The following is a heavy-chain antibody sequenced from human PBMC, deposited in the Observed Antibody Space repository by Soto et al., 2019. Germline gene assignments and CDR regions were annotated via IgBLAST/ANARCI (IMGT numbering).Heavy chain of an antibody. V-gene: IGHV4-31*03. Sequence: QVQLQESGPGLVKPSQTLSLTCTVSGGSISSGGYYWSWIRQHPGKGLEWIGYIYYHGSTYYNPALKSRVTISVDSSKNQFSLKLSSVTAAETAVYYCARDLRFRGFYGIYVWGQGTTVTVSS. CDR2: IYYHGST. D-gene: IGHD3-10*01. CDR3: ARDLRFRGFYGIYV. CDR1: GGSISSGGYY. J-gene: IGHJ6*02.